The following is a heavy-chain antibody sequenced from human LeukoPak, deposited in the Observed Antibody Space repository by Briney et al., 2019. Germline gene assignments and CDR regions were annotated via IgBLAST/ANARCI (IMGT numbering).Heavy chain of an antibody. Sequence: GGSLRLSCAASKFTFSTYSMNWVRQAPGKGLEWVSTISGSGGSTYYADSVKGRFTISRDNSKNTLYLQMNTLRAEDTAVYYCAKASRFGYSYGPREYFYYMDVWGKGTTVTISS. CDR2: ISGSGGST. CDR1: KFTFSTYS. D-gene: IGHD5-18*01. V-gene: IGHV3-23*01. J-gene: IGHJ6*03. CDR3: AKASRFGYSYGPREYFYYMDV.